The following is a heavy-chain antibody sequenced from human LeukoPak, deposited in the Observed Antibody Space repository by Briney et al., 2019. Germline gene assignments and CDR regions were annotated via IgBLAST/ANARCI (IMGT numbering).Heavy chain of an antibody. J-gene: IGHJ4*02. D-gene: IGHD3-10*01. Sequence: GGSLRLSCVASGFTLSNYSMNWVRQAPGKGLEWVSCISSSSSYIYYADSVKGRFTISRDNAKNSLYLQMNSLRAEDTAVYYCARCYYGSGSYCGYFDYWGQGTLVTVSS. CDR1: GFTLSNYS. CDR2: ISSSSSYI. CDR3: ARCYYGSGSYCGYFDY. V-gene: IGHV3-21*01.